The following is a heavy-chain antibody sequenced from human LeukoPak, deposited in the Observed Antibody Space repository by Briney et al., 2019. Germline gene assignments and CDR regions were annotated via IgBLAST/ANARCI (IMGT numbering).Heavy chain of an antibody. CDR3: ARHEKQWLVY. CDR2: INHSGST. Sequence: SETLSLTCTVSGYSISSGYYWGWIRQPPGKGLEWIGEINHSGSTNYNPSLKSRVTISVDTSKNQFSLKLSSVTAADTAVYYCARHEKQWLVYWGQGTLVTVSS. J-gene: IGHJ4*02. D-gene: IGHD6-19*01. V-gene: IGHV4-38-2*02. CDR1: GYSISSGYY.